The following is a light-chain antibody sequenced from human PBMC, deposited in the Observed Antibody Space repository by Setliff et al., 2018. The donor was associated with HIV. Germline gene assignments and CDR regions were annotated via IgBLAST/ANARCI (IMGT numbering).Light chain of an antibody. CDR3: TSYAGSNNFVV. J-gene: IGLJ2*01. CDR2: DSD. Sequence: QSALTQPPSVSGAPGQRVTIPCTGSSSNIGAPYDVHWYQQLPGTAPKLLIYDSDNRPSGVPDRFSGSKSGTSASLAITGLQAEDEADYYCTSYAGSNNFVVFGGGTKVTVL. CDR1: SSNIGAPYD. V-gene: IGLV1-40*01.